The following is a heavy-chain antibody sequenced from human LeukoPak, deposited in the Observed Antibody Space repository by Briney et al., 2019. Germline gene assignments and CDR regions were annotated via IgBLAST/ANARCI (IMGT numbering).Heavy chain of an antibody. D-gene: IGHD2-15*01. CDR3: AKEYEGCLDY. Sequence: GRSLRLSCAASGFTFSSYGMHWVRQAPGKGLEWVAVISYDGSNKYYADSVKGRFTISRDNSKNTLYLQMNSLRAEDTAVYYCAKEYEGCLDYWGQGTLVTVSS. V-gene: IGHV3-30*18. J-gene: IGHJ4*02. CDR2: ISYDGSNK. CDR1: GFTFSSYG.